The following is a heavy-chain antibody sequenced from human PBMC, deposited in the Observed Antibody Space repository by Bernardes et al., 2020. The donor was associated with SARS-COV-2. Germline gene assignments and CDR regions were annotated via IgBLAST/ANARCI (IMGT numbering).Heavy chain of an antibody. CDR2: VKSDGTTT. D-gene: IGHD4-17*01. CDR3: ARVSTPDFVDYIFTAPDHHFYALDV. CDR1: GFTFSDYY. Sequence: GGSLRLSCAASGFTFSDYYMHWVRQAPGKGLEWVSRVKSDGTTTAYADSVKGRFTISRDNAKKMLYLLMNSLRAEDTAVYYCARVSTPDFVDYIFTAPDHHFYALDVWGLGTTVTVSS. V-gene: IGHV3-74*01. J-gene: IGHJ6*02.